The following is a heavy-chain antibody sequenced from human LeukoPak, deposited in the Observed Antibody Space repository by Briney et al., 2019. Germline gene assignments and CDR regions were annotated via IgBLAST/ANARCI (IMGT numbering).Heavy chain of an antibody. J-gene: IGHJ4*02. V-gene: IGHV5-51*01. CDR3: ARCFHSSGPHSHFEY. CDR1: GYNFPYYY. CDR2: IYPGGSDP. Sequence: PGESLKISCKGSGYNFPYYYIAWVRQMPGKGLEWMGIIYPGGSDPKYSPSFQGQVTISVDKSISTAYLQWSSLRASDTAMYYCARCFHSSGPHSHFEYWGQGTLVTVSS. D-gene: IGHD6-25*01.